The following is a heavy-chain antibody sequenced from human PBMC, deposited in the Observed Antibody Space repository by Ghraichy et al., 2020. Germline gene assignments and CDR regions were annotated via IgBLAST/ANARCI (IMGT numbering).Heavy chain of an antibody. J-gene: IGHJ4*02. Sequence: GGSLRLSCAASGFTFRSYAMAWVRQASGKGLEWVSAILASGDTTYYADSVKGRLTISRDNSKNTVYLQMNSLRAEDPALYYCAKNYYDSSGPYYWRFDHWGQGVLVTVSS. D-gene: IGHD3-22*01. CDR2: ILASGDTT. CDR3: AKNYYDSSGPYYWRFDH. V-gene: IGHV3-23*01. CDR1: GFTFRSYA.